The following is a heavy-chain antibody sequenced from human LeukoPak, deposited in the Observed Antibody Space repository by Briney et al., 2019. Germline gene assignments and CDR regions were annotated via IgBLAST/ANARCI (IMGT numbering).Heavy chain of an antibody. J-gene: IGHJ5*02. D-gene: IGHD3-10*01. CDR3: ARDKLWFGELKDNWFDP. CDR2: ISSSSSYI. CDR1: GFTFSSYS. Sequence: GGSLRLSCAASGFTFSSYSMNWVRQAPGKGLEWVSSISSSSSYIYYAHSVKGRFTISRDNAKNSLYLQMNSLRAEDTAVYYCARDKLWFGELKDNWFDPWGQGTLVTVSS. V-gene: IGHV3-21*01.